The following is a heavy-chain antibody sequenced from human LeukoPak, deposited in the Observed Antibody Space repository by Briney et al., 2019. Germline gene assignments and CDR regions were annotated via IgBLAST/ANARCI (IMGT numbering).Heavy chain of an antibody. V-gene: IGHV3-53*05. CDR2: IYSGGST. CDR1: GFTVSSNY. Sequence: GGSLRLSCAASGFTVSSNYMSWVRQAPGKGLEWVSVIYSGGSTYYADSVKGRFTISRDNSKNTLYLQKNSLRAEDTAVYYCAKGRGELELFDYWGQGTLVTVSS. CDR3: AKGRGELELFDY. J-gene: IGHJ4*02. D-gene: IGHD1-7*01.